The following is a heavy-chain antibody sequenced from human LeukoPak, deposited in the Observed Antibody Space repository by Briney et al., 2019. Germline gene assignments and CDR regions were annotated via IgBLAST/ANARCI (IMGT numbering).Heavy chain of an antibody. V-gene: IGHV1-24*01. CDR2: FDPEDGET. D-gene: IGHD3-22*01. Sequence: PGGSLRLSCAASGFTFNNYAMTWVRQAPGKGLEWMGGFDPEDGETIYAQELQGRVTMTKDTSTDTAYMELSSLRSEDTAVYYCATWYYYDNSDYYLADYWGQGTLVTVSS. CDR1: GFTFNNYA. CDR3: ATWYYYDNSDYYLADY. J-gene: IGHJ4*02.